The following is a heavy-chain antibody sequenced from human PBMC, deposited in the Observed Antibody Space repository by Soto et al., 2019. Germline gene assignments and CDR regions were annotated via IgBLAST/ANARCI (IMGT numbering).Heavy chain of an antibody. CDR2: IYSGGST. CDR3: ARGYMDV. J-gene: IGHJ6*03. CDR1: GFTVSSNY. V-gene: IGHV3-53*04. Sequence: EVQLVESGGGLVQPGGSLRLSCADSGFTVSSNYMSWVRQAQGKGLEWVSVIYSGGSTCYADSVKGRFTISRHNSKNTLYLQINSLRAEDTSVYYCARGYMDVWGKGTTVTVSS.